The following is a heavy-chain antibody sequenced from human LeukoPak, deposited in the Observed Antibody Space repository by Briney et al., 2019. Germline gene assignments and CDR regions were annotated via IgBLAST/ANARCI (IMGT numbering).Heavy chain of an antibody. Sequence: GGSLRLSCVASGFTFSDHWMSWVRQAPGKGLEWVANIKQDESKRYYVDSVKGRFTISRDNAKNSLYLKINSLSAEDTAVYYCARDASLYCSGNDCYWAFDRWGQGTLVTVSS. D-gene: IGHD2-15*01. J-gene: IGHJ5*02. CDR1: GFTFSDHW. CDR3: ARDASLYCSGNDCYWAFDR. CDR2: IKQDESKR. V-gene: IGHV3-7*01.